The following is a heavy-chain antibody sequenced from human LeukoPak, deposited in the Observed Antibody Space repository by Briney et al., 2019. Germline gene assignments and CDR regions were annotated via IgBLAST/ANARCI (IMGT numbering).Heavy chain of an antibody. CDR1: GFTFSSCG. D-gene: IGHD1-26*01. CDR2: ISYDGSNK. Sequence: GRSLSLSCAAYGFTFSSCGMHWVRQAPGKGLEWVAVISYDGSNKYYADSVKGRFTISRDNSKNTLYLQMNSLRAEDTAVYYCAKNSGSTALWGQGTLVTVSS. J-gene: IGHJ4*02. V-gene: IGHV3-30*18. CDR3: AKNSGSTAL.